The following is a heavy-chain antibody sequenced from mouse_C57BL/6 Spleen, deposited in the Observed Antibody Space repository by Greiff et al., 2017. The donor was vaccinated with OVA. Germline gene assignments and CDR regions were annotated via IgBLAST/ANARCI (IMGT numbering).Heavy chain of an antibody. J-gene: IGHJ3*01. D-gene: IGHD2-4*01. V-gene: IGHV1-55*01. Sequence: QVQLKQPGAELVKPGASVKMSCKASGYTFTSYWITWVKQRPGQGLEWIGDIYPGSGSTNYNEKFKSKATLTLDTSSSTAYMQLSSLTSEDSAVYYCASYYDYAWFAYWGQGTLVTVSA. CDR1: GYTFTSYW. CDR2: IYPGSGST. CDR3: ASYYDYAWFAY.